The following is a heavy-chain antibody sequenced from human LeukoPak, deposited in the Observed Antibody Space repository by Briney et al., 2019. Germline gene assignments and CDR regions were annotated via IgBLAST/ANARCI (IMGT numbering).Heavy chain of an antibody. J-gene: IGHJ4*02. Sequence: PSETLSLTCTVSGGSISSYYWNWMRQPPGKGLEWIGYIHYSGSTKYNPSLKSRVTISVDTSKNQFSLKLSSVTAADTAVYYCARWYSGGWAFDDWGQGTLVPVSS. CDR1: GGSISSYY. CDR3: ARWYSGGWAFDD. V-gene: IGHV4-59*08. CDR2: IHYSGST. D-gene: IGHD6-19*01.